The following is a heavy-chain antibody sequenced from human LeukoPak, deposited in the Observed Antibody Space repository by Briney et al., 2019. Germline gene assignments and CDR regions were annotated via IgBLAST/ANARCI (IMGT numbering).Heavy chain of an antibody. CDR2: INGGGVNT. CDR3: ARDLEGY. J-gene: IGHJ4*02. CDR1: GFTFSSYA. Sequence: PGGSLRLSCAASGFTFSSYAMSWVRQAPGKGLEWVSTINGGGVNTHYADSVGGRFTISRDNAKNSLYLQMNSLRAEDTAVYYCARDLEGYWGQGTLVTVSS. V-gene: IGHV3-23*01.